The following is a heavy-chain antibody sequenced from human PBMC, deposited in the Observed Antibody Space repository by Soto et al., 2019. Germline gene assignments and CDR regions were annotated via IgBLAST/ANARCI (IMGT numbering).Heavy chain of an antibody. CDR1: GGTFSSYA. Sequence: SVKVSCKASGGTFSSYAISWVRQAPGQGLEWMGGIIPIFGTANYAQKFQGRVTITADESTSTAYMELSSLRSEDTAVYYCARLVVVPESGYYYYGMDVWGQGTTVTVSS. J-gene: IGHJ6*02. V-gene: IGHV1-69*13. CDR2: IIPIFGTA. D-gene: IGHD2-2*01. CDR3: ARLVVVPESGYYYYGMDV.